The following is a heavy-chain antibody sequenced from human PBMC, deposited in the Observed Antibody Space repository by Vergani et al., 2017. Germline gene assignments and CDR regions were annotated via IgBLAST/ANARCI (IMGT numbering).Heavy chain of an antibody. V-gene: IGHV1-18*04. CDR2: IRADNGDT. J-gene: IGHJ4*02. CDR3: TRDGTYYYGSGSYYVFEY. CDR1: GYTFFNYG. Sequence: QVQLVQSGPEMKQPGASVKVSCKASGYTFFNYGVNWIRRAPGQGFEWLGWIRADNGDTRYAPRLQDRVTLTTDSSTSTAYMELRSLKSDTAVYYCTRDGTYYYGSGSYYVFEYWGQGTLVTVSS. D-gene: IGHD3-10*01.